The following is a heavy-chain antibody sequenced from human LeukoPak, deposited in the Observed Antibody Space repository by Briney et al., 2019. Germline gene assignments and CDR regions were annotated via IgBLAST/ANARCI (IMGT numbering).Heavy chain of an antibody. CDR2: INPNSGGI. CDR3: ASGYYYYDSSGYQDFNDAFDI. CDR1: GYTFTGYY. J-gene: IGHJ3*02. Sequence: ASVKVSCKASGYTFTGYYMHWVRQAPGQGLEWMGWINPNSGGINYAQKFQGRVTMTRDTSISTAYMELSRLRSDDTAVYYCASGYYYYDSSGYQDFNDAFDIWGQGTMVTVSS. V-gene: IGHV1-2*02. D-gene: IGHD3-22*01.